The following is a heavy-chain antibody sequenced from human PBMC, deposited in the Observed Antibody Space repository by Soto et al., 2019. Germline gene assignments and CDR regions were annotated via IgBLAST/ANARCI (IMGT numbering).Heavy chain of an antibody. CDR1: GYTFTGYY. CDR2: INPNNGGT. J-gene: IGHJ4*02. V-gene: IGHV1-2*04. CDR3: PREHYGSDKVFDY. D-gene: IGHD3-10*01. Sequence: SVKVSCKASGYTFTGYYIHWVRQAPGQGLEWMGWINPNNGGTNYAQNFQGWVTMTRDSSMSTAYMEATRLKSDDTAVYYCPREHYGSDKVFDYWGPGTLVTVSS.